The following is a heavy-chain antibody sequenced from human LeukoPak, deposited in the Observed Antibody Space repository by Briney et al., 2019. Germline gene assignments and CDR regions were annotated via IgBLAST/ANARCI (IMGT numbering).Heavy chain of an antibody. Sequence: GGSLRLSCAASGFTFSSYDIHWVRQAPGKGLEWVAFIRYDGGNKYYADSVKGRFTISRDNYKNTLYLQMKSLRAEDTAVYYCAKGGGYEAQYYYYYLDVWGKGTTVTISS. V-gene: IGHV3-30*02. CDR2: IRYDGGNK. D-gene: IGHD5-12*01. J-gene: IGHJ6*03. CDR1: GFTFSSYD. CDR3: AKGGGYEAQYYYYYLDV.